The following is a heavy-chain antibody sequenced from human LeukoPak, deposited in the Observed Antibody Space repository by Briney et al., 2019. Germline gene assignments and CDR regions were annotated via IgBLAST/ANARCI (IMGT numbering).Heavy chain of an antibody. CDR1: GFTFDDYA. CDR2: ISWNSGSI. CDR3: AKDVRTGGYCSSTSCSFDAFDI. V-gene: IGHV3-9*01. D-gene: IGHD2-2*01. J-gene: IGHJ3*02. Sequence: GRSLRLSCAASGFTFDDYAMHWVRQAPGKGLEWVSGISWNSGSIGYADSVKGRFTISRDNAKNSLYLQMNSLRAEDTALYYCAKDVRTGGYCSSTSCSFDAFDIWGQGTMVTVSS.